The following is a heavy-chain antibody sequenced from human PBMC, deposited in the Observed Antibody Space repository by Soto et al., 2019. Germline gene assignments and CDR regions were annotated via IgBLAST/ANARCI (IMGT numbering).Heavy chain of an antibody. Sequence: GGSLRLSCAASGFTFSSYWMSWVRQAPGKGLEWVANIKQDGSEKYYVDSVKGRFTISRDKAKNSLYLQMNSLRAEDTAVYYCARDQAYCGGDCYPFYDYWGQGTLVTVSS. J-gene: IGHJ4*02. CDR1: GFTFSSYW. V-gene: IGHV3-7*05. D-gene: IGHD2-21*02. CDR2: IKQDGSEK. CDR3: ARDQAYCGGDCYPFYDY.